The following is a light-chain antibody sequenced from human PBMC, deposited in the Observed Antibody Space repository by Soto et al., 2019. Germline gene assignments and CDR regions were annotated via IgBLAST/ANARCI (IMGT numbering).Light chain of an antibody. CDR1: QSIGSW. V-gene: IGKV1-5*01. CDR3: QQYDSYRT. Sequence: DIQMTQSPAILSLSVGDRVTITCRASQSIGSWVAWYQQKPGKAPKLLIYDASTLESGVPSRFSGSGSGTEFTLTISSLQPDDFANYYCQQYDSYRTFGQGTKVDI. J-gene: IGKJ1*01. CDR2: DAS.